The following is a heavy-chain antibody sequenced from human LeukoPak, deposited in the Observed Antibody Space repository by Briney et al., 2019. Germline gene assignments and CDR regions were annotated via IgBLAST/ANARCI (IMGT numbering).Heavy chain of an antibody. Sequence: PSETLSLICTVSGGSISSYYWSWIRQPPGKGLEWIGYIYYSGSTNYNPSLKSRVTISVDTSKNQFSLKLSSVTAADTAVYYCARRDGYNLDAFDIWGQGTMVTVSS. J-gene: IGHJ3*02. D-gene: IGHD5-24*01. CDR1: GGSISSYY. CDR3: ARRDGYNLDAFDI. V-gene: IGHV4-59*01. CDR2: IYYSGST.